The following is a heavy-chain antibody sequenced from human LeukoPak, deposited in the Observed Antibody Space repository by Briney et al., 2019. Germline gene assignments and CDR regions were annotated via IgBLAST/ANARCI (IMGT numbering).Heavy chain of an antibody. D-gene: IGHD3-10*01. CDR2: IYTSGST. J-gene: IGHJ6*03. V-gene: IGHV4-4*07. CDR3: ARGHYYGSGSYYYYYYMDV. Sequence: GSLRLSCAASGFTFDDYGMSWIRQPAGKGLEWIGRIYTSGSTNYNPSLKSRVTISVDTSKNQFSLKLSSVTAADTAVYYCARGHYYGSGSYYYYYYMDVWGKGTTVTISS. CDR1: GFTFDDYG.